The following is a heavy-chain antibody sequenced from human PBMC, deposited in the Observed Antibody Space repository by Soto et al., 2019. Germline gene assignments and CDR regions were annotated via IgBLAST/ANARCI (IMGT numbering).Heavy chain of an antibody. V-gene: IGHV3-23*01. CDR3: AKAYCTGTSCSRGYFDS. CDR2: VSGTASTT. Sequence: EVQLLESGGGLVQPGGSLRLSCAASGFPFSSYPMTWVRQAQGKGLEWVSAVSGTASTTYYADSVKGRFTISRDNSKNTLHLQMNSLRGEDTAVYYCAKAYCTGTSCSRGYFDSWGQGTLVTVSS. J-gene: IGHJ4*02. D-gene: IGHD2-2*01. CDR1: GFPFSSYP.